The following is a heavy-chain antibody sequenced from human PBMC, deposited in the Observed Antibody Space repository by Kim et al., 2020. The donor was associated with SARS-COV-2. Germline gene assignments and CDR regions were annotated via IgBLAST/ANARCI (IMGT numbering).Heavy chain of an antibody. CDR3: ARRREIVVVMSYAFDI. D-gene: IGHD3-22*01. CDR1: GGSISSSSYY. Sequence: SETLSLTCTVSGGSISSSSYYWGWIRQPPGKGLEWIGSIYYSGSTYYNPSLKSRVTISVDTSKNQFSLKLSSVTAADTAVYYCARRREIVVVMSYAFDIWGQGTMVTVSS. V-gene: IGHV4-39*01. CDR2: IYYSGST. J-gene: IGHJ3*02.